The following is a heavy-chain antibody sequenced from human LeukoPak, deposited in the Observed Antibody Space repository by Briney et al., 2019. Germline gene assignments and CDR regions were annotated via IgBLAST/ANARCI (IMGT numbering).Heavy chain of an antibody. V-gene: IGHV4-34*01. D-gene: IGHD3-16*02. CDR3: ARGGIPRVIAY. Sequence: SETLSLTCAVYGGSFSGYYWSWIRRPPGKGLEWIGEINHSGSTNYNPSLKSRVTISVDTSKNQFSLKLSSVTAADTAVYYCARGGIPRVIAYWGQGTLVTVSS. J-gene: IGHJ4*02. CDR1: GGSFSGYY. CDR2: INHSGST.